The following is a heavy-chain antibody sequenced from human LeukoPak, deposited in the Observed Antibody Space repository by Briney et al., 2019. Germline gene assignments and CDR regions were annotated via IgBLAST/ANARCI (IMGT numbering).Heavy chain of an antibody. CDR3: VREVYGSFDY. J-gene: IGHJ4*02. CDR2: INPNSGGT. CDR1: GYTFTGYY. Sequence: VSVKVSCKASGYTFTGYYMHWVRQAPGQGREWMGWINPNSGGTNYAQKFQGRVTMTTDTSTSTAYMELRSLRSDDTAVYYCVREVYGSFDYWGQGTLVTVSS. V-gene: IGHV1-2*02. D-gene: IGHD2/OR15-2a*01.